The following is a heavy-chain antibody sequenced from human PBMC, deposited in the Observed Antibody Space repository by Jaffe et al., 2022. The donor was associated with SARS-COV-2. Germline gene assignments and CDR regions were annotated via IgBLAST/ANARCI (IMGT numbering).Heavy chain of an antibody. CDR2: SHHSGIT. D-gene: IGHD6-19*01. V-gene: IGHV4-39*01. CDR1: GGSVSTNSYF. J-gene: IGHJ4*02. Sequence: QLQLQESGPGLVKPSETLSLTCDVSGGSVSTNSYFWGWIRQPPGKGLEWIGTSHHSGITYYNPSLKSRVTVSADPSKNRISLNLSSVTAADTAIYYCARQRPQSRRYSTGEYHLDFWGQGSLVIVSS. CDR3: ARQRPQSRRYSTGEYHLDF.